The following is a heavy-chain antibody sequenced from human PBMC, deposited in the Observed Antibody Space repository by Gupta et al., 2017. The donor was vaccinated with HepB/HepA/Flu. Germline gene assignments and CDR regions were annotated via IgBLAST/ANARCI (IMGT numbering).Heavy chain of an antibody. CDR2: ISSKANSYAT. V-gene: IGHV3-73*01. CDR1: GFTFSGST. CDR3: TNLRGDPYWYFDL. D-gene: IGHD3-16*01. Sequence: EVQLVESGGGLVQPGGSLKLSCAASGFTFSGSTIHWVRQASGKGLEWVGRISSKANSYATAYAASGKGRFTISRDDSENTAYLQMNSLKTEDTAVYYCTNLRGDPYWYFDLWGRGTLVTVSS. J-gene: IGHJ2*01.